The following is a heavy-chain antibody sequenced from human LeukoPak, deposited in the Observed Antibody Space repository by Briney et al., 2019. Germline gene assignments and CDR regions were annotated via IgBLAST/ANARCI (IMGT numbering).Heavy chain of an antibody. D-gene: IGHD6-19*01. CDR3: VVAGTGGFDY. CDR1: GFSFSGHW. J-gene: IGHJ4*02. Sequence: GGSLRLSCTASGFSFSGHWMHWARQLPGKGLVWVSRISPTGSTTSYADSVKGRFTVSRDNAKNSLYLQMNSLRAEDTAVYYCVVAGTGGFDYWGQGTLVTVSS. V-gene: IGHV3-74*01. CDR2: ISPTGSTT.